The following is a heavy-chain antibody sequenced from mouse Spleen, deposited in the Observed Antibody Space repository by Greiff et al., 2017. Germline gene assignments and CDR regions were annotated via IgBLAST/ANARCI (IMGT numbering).Heavy chain of an antibody. CDR1: GYTFTDYY. V-gene: IGHV1-19*01. CDR2: INPYNGGT. D-gene: IGHD4-1*01. Sequence: EVQLQQSGPVLVKPGASVKMSCKASGYTFTDYYMNWVKQSHGKSLEWIGVINPYNGGTSYNQKFKGKATLTVDKSSSTAYMELNSLTSEDSAVYYCAREKLGQDFDYWGQGTTLTVSS. CDR3: AREKLGQDFDY. J-gene: IGHJ2*01.